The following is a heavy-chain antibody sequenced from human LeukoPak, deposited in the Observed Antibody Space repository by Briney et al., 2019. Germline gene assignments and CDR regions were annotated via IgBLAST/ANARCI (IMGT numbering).Heavy chain of an antibody. J-gene: IGHJ4*02. Sequence: GGSLRLSCAASGFTFSSYSMNWGRQAQGKGLEWDSSISSSSTYIYYGDSVRGRFTISRDNAKNSLYLQMNSLRAEDTAVYYCARAGRTGSNDGGYWGQGTLVTVSS. CDR1: GFTFSSYS. D-gene: IGHD2-8*01. CDR3: ARAGRTGSNDGGY. CDR2: ISSSSTYI. V-gene: IGHV3-21*01.